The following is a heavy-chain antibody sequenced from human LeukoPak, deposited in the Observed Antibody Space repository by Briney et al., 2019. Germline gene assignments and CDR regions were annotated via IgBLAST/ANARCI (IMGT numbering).Heavy chain of an antibody. V-gene: IGHV3-48*01. CDR2: IDARSGIT. CDR3: AAKGNGYSGSYVFAQ. Sequence: GGSLRLSCAASGSTFTIFGLNWVRQAPGKGPEWVSYIDARSGITYYADSVQGRFTISRDNAKESVFLQMNSLRADDTAVYYCAAKGNGYSGSYVFAQWGQGTLVTVSS. J-gene: IGHJ4*02. CDR1: GSTFTIFG. D-gene: IGHD1-26*01.